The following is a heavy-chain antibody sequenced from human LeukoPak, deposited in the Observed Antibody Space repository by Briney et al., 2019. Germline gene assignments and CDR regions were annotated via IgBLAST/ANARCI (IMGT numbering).Heavy chain of an antibody. CDR2: TYYRSKLYN. CDR1: GDSVSSNSAA. D-gene: IGHD2-2*01. CDR3: ARDPSAHYCSSTSCSLYYYYYGMDV. V-gene: IGHV6-1*01. Sequence: SQTLSLTCALSGDSVSSNSAAWHWIRQSPSRGLEWLGRTYYRSKLYNDYAVSVKSRITINPDTSKNQFSLQLNSVTPEDTAVYYCARDPSAHYCSSTSCSLYYYYYGMDVWGQGTTVTVSS. J-gene: IGHJ6*02.